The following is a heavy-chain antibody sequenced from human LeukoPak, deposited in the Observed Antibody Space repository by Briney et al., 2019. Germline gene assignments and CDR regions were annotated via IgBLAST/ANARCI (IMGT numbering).Heavy chain of an antibody. D-gene: IGHD3-22*01. J-gene: IGHJ5*01. CDR3: ARHGIDNYDPSAYSNWFDP. CDR2: IYYSGGT. V-gene: IGHV4-39*01. CDR1: GDSMSSSSYY. Sequence: SETLSLTCTVSGDSMSSSSYYWGWIRQPPGKGLEWNASIYYSGGTFYNPSLRSRVTISVDKSRNRFSLKLSSVTASDTSVYYCARHGIDNYDPSAYSNWFDPWGQGTLVTVSS.